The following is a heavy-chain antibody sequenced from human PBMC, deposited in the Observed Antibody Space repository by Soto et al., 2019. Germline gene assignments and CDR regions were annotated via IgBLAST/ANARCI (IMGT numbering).Heavy chain of an antibody. CDR3: ARYGYSYSMRFFDK. CDR2: MYHSGST. J-gene: IGHJ4*02. CDR1: GHSISSGFYY. Sequence: SETLSLTCAVSGHSISSGFYYWGWIRQPPGKGLEWIGSMYHSGSTYYNPSLKSRVTMSVDTSKNQLSLKLTSLTAADTAVYYCARYGYSYSMRFFDKWGQGTRVTVSS. V-gene: IGHV4-38-2*01. D-gene: IGHD5-18*01.